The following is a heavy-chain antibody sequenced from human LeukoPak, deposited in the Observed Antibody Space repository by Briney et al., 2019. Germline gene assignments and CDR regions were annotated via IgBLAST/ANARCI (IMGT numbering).Heavy chain of an antibody. J-gene: IGHJ4*02. CDR2: IYYSGST. V-gene: IGHV4-59*13. CDR3: ARARGDYGDYYFDY. Sequence: ASETLSLTCTVSGDSISSYYWSWIRQPPGKGLEWIGYIYYSGSTNYNPSLKSRVTISVDTSKNQFSLKLSSVTAADTAVYYCARARGDYGDYYFDYWGQGTLVTVSS. CDR1: GDSISSYY. D-gene: IGHD4-17*01.